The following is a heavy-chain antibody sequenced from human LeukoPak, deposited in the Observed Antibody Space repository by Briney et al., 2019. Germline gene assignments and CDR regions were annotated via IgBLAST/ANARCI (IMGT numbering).Heavy chain of an antibody. CDR1: GGSISSSNW. CDR2: IYHSGST. Sequence: PSETLSLTCAVSGGSISSSNWWSWVRQPPGKGLEWIGEIYHSGSTNYNPSLKSRVTISEDKSKNQFSLKLSSVTAADTAVYYCARSGYSYGYGDYWGQGTLVTVSS. D-gene: IGHD5-18*01. V-gene: IGHV4-4*02. J-gene: IGHJ4*02. CDR3: ARSGYSYGYGDY.